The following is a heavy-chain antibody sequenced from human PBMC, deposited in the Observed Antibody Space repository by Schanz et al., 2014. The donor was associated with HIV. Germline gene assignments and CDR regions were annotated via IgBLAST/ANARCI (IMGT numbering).Heavy chain of an antibody. CDR1: GFIFDDYA. J-gene: IGHJ5*02. D-gene: IGHD6-6*01. Sequence: EVQLLESGGGLVQPGRSLRLSCAASGFIFDDYAMHWVRQAPGKGLEWVSGITWNSETRGYADSVKGRFSISRDNAKNSLYLQIISLTAEDTAMYYCARDRVSGSSSSSWFDPWGQGTLVTVSS. CDR2: ITWNSETR. CDR3: ARDRVSGSSSSSWFDP. V-gene: IGHV3-9*01.